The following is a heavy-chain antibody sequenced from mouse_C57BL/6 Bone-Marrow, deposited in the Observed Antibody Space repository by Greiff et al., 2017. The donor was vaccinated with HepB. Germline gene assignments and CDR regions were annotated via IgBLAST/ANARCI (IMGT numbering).Heavy chain of an antibody. J-gene: IGHJ2*01. CDR3: ARSLGYFDY. CDR1: GYTFTSYW. CDR2: IDPSDSYT. V-gene: IGHV1-50*01. D-gene: IGHD4-1*01. Sequence: QVQLQQPGAELVKPGASVKLSCKASGYTFTSYWMQWVKQRPGQGLEWIGEIDPSDSYTNYNQKFKGKATLTVDTSSSTAYMQLRSLTSEDSAVYYFARSLGYFDYWGHGTTLTVSS.